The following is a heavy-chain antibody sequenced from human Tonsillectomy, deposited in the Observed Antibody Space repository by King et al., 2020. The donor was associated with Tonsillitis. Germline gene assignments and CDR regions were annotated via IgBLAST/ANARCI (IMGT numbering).Heavy chain of an antibody. Sequence: QLVQSGAEVKKPGASVKVSCKASGYTFTSYGITWVRQAPGQGLERMGWISGYSGNTDYAQHLQGRVTMTTDTSTSTAFMELRSLRSDDTAVYYCARAGSSTSVWYVLHWGQGTPVTVSS. CDR3: ARAGSSTSVWYVLH. V-gene: IGHV1-18*04. D-gene: IGHD2-2*01. J-gene: IGHJ4*02. CDR1: GYTFTSYG. CDR2: ISGYSGNT.